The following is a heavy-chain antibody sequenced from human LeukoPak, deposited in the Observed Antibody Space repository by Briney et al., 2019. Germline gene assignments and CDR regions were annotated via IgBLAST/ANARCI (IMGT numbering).Heavy chain of an antibody. V-gene: IGHV1-2*02. D-gene: IGHD2-15*01. CDR2: INPNSGGT. CDR3: ARPIFYCSGGSCYFDY. J-gene: IGHJ4*02. Sequence: ASVQVSFKASGYTFTGCYMHWVRQAPGQGVAWMGWINPNSGGTNYAQKFQGRVTMTRDTSISTAYMELSRLRSDDTAVYYCARPIFYCSGGSCYFDYWGQGTLVTVSS. CDR1: GYTFTGCY.